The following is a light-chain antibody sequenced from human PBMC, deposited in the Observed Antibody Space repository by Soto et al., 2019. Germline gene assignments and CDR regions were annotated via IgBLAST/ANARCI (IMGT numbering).Light chain of an antibody. J-gene: IGKJ5*01. CDR3: MQALKTLT. CDR2: MAS. Sequence: DIVMTQSPLSLPVTPGEPASISCRSSQSLLHSDGYNYLDWYLQKPGQSPQLLIYMASNRASGXPXXCSGSGSGTDFTLKSSRVEAEDVGVYYCMQALKTLTFGQGTRLEIK. CDR1: QSLLHSDGYNY. V-gene: IGKV2-28*01.